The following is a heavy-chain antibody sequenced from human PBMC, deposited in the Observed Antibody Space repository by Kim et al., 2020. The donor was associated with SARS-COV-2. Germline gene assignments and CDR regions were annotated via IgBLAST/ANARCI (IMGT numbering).Heavy chain of an antibody. Sequence: ASVKVSCKASGYTFTSYAMKWVRQAPGQGLEWMGWINTNTGNPTYAQGFTGRFVFSLDTSVSTAYLQISSLKAEDTAVYYCARGPNPLPAYYDFWSGYSVALGGYFDLWGRGTLVTVSS. J-gene: IGHJ2*01. CDR2: INTNTGNP. CDR1: GYTFTSYA. D-gene: IGHD3-3*01. CDR3: ARGPNPLPAYYDFWSGYSVALGGYFDL. V-gene: IGHV7-4-1*02.